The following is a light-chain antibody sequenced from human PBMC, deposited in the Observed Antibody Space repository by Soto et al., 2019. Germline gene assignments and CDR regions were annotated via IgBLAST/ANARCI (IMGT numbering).Light chain of an antibody. Sequence: DIQMTQSPSSLSASVGDRVTITCRASQSISRHLNWYQQKPGKAPNLLMYDASRLQSGVPSRFSGSGSGTEFTLTISGLQPEDFATYYYQQTYSSPPWTFGQGTKVEIK. V-gene: IGKV1-39*01. CDR2: DAS. CDR3: QQTYSSPPWT. J-gene: IGKJ1*01. CDR1: QSISRH.